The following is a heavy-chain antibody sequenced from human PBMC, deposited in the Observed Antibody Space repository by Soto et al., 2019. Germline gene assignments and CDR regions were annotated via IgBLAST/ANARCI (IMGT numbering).Heavy chain of an antibody. V-gene: IGHV4-30-4*01. CDR2: IYYSGST. D-gene: IGHD3-3*01. CDR1: GGSISSGDYY. CDR3: ARDRSGYGPFDI. Sequence: PSETLSLTCTVSGGSISSGDYYWSWIRQPPGKGLEWIGYIYYSGSTYYNPSLKSRLIISVDTSQNQFSLKLTSVSAADTAVYYCARDRSGYGPFDIWGQGTMVTV. J-gene: IGHJ3*02.